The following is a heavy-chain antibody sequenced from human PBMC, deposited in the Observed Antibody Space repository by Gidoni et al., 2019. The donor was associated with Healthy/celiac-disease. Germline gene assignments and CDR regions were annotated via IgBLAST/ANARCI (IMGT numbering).Heavy chain of an antibody. J-gene: IGHJ4*02. CDR2: ISYDGSNK. V-gene: IGHV3-30*18. D-gene: IGHD4-17*01. CDR1: GFTFSSHG. Sequence: RSLRLSCAASGFTFSSHGMHWVRQAPGKGLEWVAVISYDGSNKYYADSVKGRFTISRDKSKNTLYLQMNSLRAEDTAVYYCAKEDYDGFLDFDYWGQGILVTVSS. CDR3: AKEDYDGFLDFDY.